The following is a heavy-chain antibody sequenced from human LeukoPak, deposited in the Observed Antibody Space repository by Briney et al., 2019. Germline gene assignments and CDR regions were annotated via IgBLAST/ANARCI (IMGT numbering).Heavy chain of an antibody. CDR1: GFTFSDYY. J-gene: IGHJ3*02. D-gene: IGHD3-22*01. CDR3: ARENYYDSSGYYYDAFDI. Sequence: GGSLRLSCAASGFTFSDYYMSWIRQAPGKGLEWVSYISSSGSTIYYADSVKGRFTISRDNSKNTLYLQMNSLRAEDTAVYYCARENYYDSSGYYYDAFDIWGQGTMVTVSS. V-gene: IGHV3-11*04. CDR2: ISSSGSTI.